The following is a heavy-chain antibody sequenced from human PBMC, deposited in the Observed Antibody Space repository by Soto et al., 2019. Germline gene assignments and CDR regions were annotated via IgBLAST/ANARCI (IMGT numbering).Heavy chain of an antibody. V-gene: IGHV3-30-3*01. Sequence: GSLRLSSAASGLSFSSYAMHWVRQAPGRGLEWVAVISYDGSNKYYADSVKGRFTISRDNSKNTLYLQMNSLRAEDTAVYYCARVRSVVRGGVYYYGTDVWGQGTTATVS. CDR3: ARVRSVVRGGVYYYGTDV. CDR1: GLSFSSYA. D-gene: IGHD3-10*01. J-gene: IGHJ6*02. CDR2: ISYDGSNK.